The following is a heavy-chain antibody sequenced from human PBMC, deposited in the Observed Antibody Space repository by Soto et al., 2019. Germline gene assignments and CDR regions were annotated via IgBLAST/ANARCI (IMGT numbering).Heavy chain of an antibody. CDR1: VFSCSLYW. V-gene: IGHV3-7*03. CDR3: VRDNERPGAPGYYYFGMDV. Sequence: GALRVSCAAPVFSCSLYWMTWVRQAPGKWLEWVANIKKDGSEKYYLDSVKGRFTISRDNAKNSVYLQMNSLRVEDTAIYYCVRDNERPGAPGYYYFGMDVWGQGTTVTVSS. J-gene: IGHJ6*02. CDR2: IKKDGSEK. D-gene: IGHD1-1*01.